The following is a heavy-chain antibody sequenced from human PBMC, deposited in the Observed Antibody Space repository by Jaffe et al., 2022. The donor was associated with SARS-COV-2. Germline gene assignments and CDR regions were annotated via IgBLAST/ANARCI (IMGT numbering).Heavy chain of an antibody. CDR2: ISYDGSNK. Sequence: QVQLVESGGGVVQPGRSLRLSCAASGFTFSSYGMHWVRQAPGKGLEWVAVISYDGSNKYYADSVKGRFTISRDNSKNTLYLQMNSLRAEDTAVYYCAKSFDYGDYYFDYWGQGTLVTVSS. J-gene: IGHJ4*02. CDR1: GFTFSSYG. D-gene: IGHD4-17*01. CDR3: AKSFDYGDYYFDY. V-gene: IGHV3-30*18.